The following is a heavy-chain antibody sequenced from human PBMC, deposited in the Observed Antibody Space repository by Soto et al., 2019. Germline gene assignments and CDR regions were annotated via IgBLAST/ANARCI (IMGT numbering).Heavy chain of an antibody. CDR1: GFTFRSCR. CDR3: ASWHGAAPH. D-gene: IGHD3-10*01. J-gene: IGHJ4*02. Sequence: EVQLVESGGGLVQLGGSLRLSCAAYGFTFRSCRMNWVRQAPGQGLEWLSYISRTSSTIYYADSVKGRSTISRDNAKKTLYLQMNSLRDEDTAVYYCASWHGAAPHWGQGALVTV. CDR2: ISRTSSTI. V-gene: IGHV3-48*02.